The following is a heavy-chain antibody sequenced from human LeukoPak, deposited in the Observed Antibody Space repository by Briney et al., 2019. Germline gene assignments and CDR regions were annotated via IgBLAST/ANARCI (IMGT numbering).Heavy chain of an antibody. CDR2: IKQDGSEK. D-gene: IGHD6-13*01. CDR3: ARGSSWYYFDY. V-gene: IGHV3-7*04. Sequence: GGSLRLSCAASGFPFSSYWMSWVRQAPGKGLEWVANIKQDGSEKYYVDSVKGRFTISRDNAKNSLYLQMNSLRAEDTAVYYRARGSSWYYFDYWGQGTLVTVSS. CDR1: GFPFSSYW. J-gene: IGHJ4*02.